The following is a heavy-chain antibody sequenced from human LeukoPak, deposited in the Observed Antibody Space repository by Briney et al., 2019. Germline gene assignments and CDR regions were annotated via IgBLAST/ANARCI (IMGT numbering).Heavy chain of an antibody. CDR1: GGSISRYF. D-gene: IGHD1-1*01. CDR3: ARGGVSGTTLDY. Sequence: SETLSLTCTVSGGSISRYFWNWIRQPPGKGREWIGYIYYSGSTNYNPSLRSRVTISVDTSKNEFSLKLTSVTAADTAVYYCARGGVSGTTLDYWGQGTLVTVSS. V-gene: IGHV4-59*01. CDR2: IYYSGST. J-gene: IGHJ4*02.